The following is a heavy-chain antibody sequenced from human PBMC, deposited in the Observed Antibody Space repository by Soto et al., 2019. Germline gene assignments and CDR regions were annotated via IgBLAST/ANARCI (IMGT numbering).Heavy chain of an antibody. CDR1: GFTFDDYA. CDR3: AKDSLGRYYDFWGGYYFSDYYYGMDV. CDR2: ISWNSGSI. D-gene: IGHD3-3*01. J-gene: IGHJ6*02. V-gene: IGHV3-9*01. Sequence: LRLSCAASGFTFDDYAMHWVRQAPGKGLEWVSGISWNSGSIGYADSVKGRFTISRDNAKNSLYMQMNSLRAEDTALYYCAKDSLGRYYDFWGGYYFSDYYYGMDVWGQGTTVTVSS.